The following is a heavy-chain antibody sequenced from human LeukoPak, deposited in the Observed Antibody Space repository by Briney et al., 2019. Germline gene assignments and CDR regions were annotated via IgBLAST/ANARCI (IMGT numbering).Heavy chain of an antibody. CDR1: GFTFSSYA. Sequence: GGSLRLSCAASGFTFSSYAMSWVRQARGKELEWVSSISGSGGSTYYADSVKGRFTISRDNSKNTLYLQMNSLRAEDTAVYYCANGRDGYNFDYWGQGTLVTVSS. CDR2: ISGSGGST. J-gene: IGHJ4*02. D-gene: IGHD5-24*01. CDR3: ANGRDGYNFDY. V-gene: IGHV3-23*01.